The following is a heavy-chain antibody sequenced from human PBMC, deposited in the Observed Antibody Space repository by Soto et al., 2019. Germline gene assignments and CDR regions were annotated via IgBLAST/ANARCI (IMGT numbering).Heavy chain of an antibody. CDR2: INPSSGST. V-gene: IGHV1-46*01. CDR1: GYPFSGNY. Sequence: SVKFSCNSSGYPFSGNYMHWVRQAPGQGLEWMGVINPSSGSTSYAQKFQGRVTMTRDAPTSTVYMELSSLRSEDTAVYYCAREAHSRYYFDYWGQGTMVTVSS. J-gene: IGHJ4*02. CDR3: AREAHSRYYFDY.